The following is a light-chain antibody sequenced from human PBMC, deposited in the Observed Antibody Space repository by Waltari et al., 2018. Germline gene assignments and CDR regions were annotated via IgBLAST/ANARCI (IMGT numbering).Light chain of an antibody. CDR3: QHYDKWLRYS. V-gene: IGKV3-15*01. J-gene: IGKJ2*01. CDR1: QSISTN. CDR2: GAS. Sequence: IVMTQSPATLSVSPGERATLSCRASQSISTNLAWFQEKPGPAPRLLIYGASTRATGVPAGFSGSGSGTYFTLVISSLRSEDFAVYYCQHYDKWLRYSFGQGTKVEIK.